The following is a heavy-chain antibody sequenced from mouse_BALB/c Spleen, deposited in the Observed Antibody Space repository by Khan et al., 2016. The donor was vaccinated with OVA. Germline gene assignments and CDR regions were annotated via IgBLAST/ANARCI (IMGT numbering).Heavy chain of an antibody. CDR3: NERGGYAMDY. CDR1: DFNIKDYY. Sequence: VQLQQSGAELVRSGASVKLSCTASDFNIKDYYIHWVKQRPEQGLEWIGWIDPENGNTEYAPKFQGKATMTADTSSNTAYLQLSSLTSEDTAVYECNERGGYAMDYWGQGTSVTVSS. V-gene: IGHV14-4*02. J-gene: IGHJ4*01. CDR2: IDPENGNT.